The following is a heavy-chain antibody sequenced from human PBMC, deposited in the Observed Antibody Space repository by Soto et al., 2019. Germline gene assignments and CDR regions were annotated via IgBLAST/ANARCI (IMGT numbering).Heavy chain of an antibody. CDR1: GFTFSSYS. D-gene: IGHD3-22*01. V-gene: IGHV3-48*02. Sequence: PGGSLRLSCAASGFTFSSYSLNWVRQAPGQGPEWVSFISASGTVIYYADSVKGRFTISRDTAKNSVYLQMNSLRDEDTAVYYCARDWGVYDSDSHLYIPSLDYWGQGTLVTVSS. CDR3: ARDWGVYDSDSHLYIPSLDY. CDR2: ISASGTVI. J-gene: IGHJ4*02.